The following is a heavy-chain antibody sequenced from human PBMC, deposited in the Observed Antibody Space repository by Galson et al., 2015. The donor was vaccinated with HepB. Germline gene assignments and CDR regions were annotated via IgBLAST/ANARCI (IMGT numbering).Heavy chain of an antibody. CDR2: ISGSNGDT. CDR3: ARGTYGDRAYFDF. Sequence: LEWMGWISGSNGDTNYERKLQGRVTMTTDTSTSTAYLQLRSLRSDDTAVYYCARGTYGDRAYFDFWGQGTLVTVSS. J-gene: IGHJ4*02. V-gene: IGHV1-18*01. D-gene: IGHD4-17*01.